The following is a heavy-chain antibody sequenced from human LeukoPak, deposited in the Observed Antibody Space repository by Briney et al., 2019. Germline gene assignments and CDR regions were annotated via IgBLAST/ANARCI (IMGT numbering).Heavy chain of an antibody. CDR1: GFTFAVYT. D-gene: IGHD2-2*01. J-gene: IGHJ5*02. CDR3: AKARYCSSTTCPDNWFDP. CDR2: ISWDGGST. Sequence: GGSLRLSCAASGFTFAVYTMHWVRQAPGKGLEWVSLISWDGGSTYYADSVKGRFTISRDNSKNSLYLQMNSLRTEHTALYYCAKARYCSSTTCPDNWFDPWGQGTLVTVSS. V-gene: IGHV3-43*01.